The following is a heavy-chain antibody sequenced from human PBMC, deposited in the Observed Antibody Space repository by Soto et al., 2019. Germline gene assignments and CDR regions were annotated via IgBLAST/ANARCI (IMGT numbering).Heavy chain of an antibody. V-gene: IGHV4-34*01. CDR2: INHSGST. Sequence: TLSLTCAVYGGSFSGYYWSWIRQPPGKGLEWIGEINHSGSTNYNPSLKSRVTISVDTSKNQFSLKLSSVTAADTAVYYCARAGPFITMIVVVIRETYGMDVWGQGTTVTVSS. CDR1: GGSFSGYY. CDR3: ARAGPFITMIVVVIRETYGMDV. D-gene: IGHD3-22*01. J-gene: IGHJ6*02.